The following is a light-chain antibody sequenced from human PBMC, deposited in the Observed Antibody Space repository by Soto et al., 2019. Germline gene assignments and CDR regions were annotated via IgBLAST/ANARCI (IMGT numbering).Light chain of an antibody. J-gene: IGKJ1*01. CDR1: QSINTH. CDR2: AIS. Sequence: TRWPSSLSESVGDRVTITCQTSQSINTHLYWYQQKPGKPPKLLIHAISSLQSGVPSRFSGSGSGTDFSLTISSLQPEDSATSYCQQSYSFPRTFGQGTKVDSK. CDR3: QQSYSFPRT. V-gene: IGKV1-39*01.